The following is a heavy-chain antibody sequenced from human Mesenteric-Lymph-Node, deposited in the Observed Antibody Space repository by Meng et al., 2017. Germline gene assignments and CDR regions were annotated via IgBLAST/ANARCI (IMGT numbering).Heavy chain of an antibody. CDR3: ARAWEQGSGYSDAFDI. CDR1: GFTFSSYG. CDR2: IWYDGSNK. Sequence: GESLQISCAASGFTFSSYGMHWVRQAPGQRLEWVAVIWYDGSNKYYADSVNGRFTISRDNSKNTLYLQMNSLRAEDTAVYYCARAWEQGSGYSDAFDIWGQGTMVTVSS. V-gene: IGHV3-33*01. J-gene: IGHJ3*02. D-gene: IGHD3-3*01.